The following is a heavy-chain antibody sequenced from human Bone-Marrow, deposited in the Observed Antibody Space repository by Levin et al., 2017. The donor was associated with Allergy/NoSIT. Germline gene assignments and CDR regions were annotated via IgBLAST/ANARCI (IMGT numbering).Heavy chain of an antibody. V-gene: IGHV4-31*11. CDR2: IYHNGTS. CDR3: ARSGRYFFDY. D-gene: IGHD3-10*01. Sequence: PSETLSLTCVVSGVSMSRSGYFWSWIRQHPETGLEWIGYIYHNGTSYYNPSLKSRLIIAIETSKNQFSMKLSSVSAADTARYYCARSGRYFFDYWGQGTLVNVSS. J-gene: IGHJ4*02. CDR1: GVSMSRSGYF.